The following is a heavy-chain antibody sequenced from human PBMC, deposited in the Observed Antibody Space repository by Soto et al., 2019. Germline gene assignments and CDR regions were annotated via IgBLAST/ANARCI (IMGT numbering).Heavy chain of an antibody. CDR1: GGTFSSYA. J-gene: IGHJ4*02. CDR3: ARAVPRRKTSIQLWPQLDY. Sequence: SVKVSCKASGGTFSSYAISWVRQAPGQGLEWMGGIIPIFGTANYAQKFQGRVTITADESTSTAYMELSSLRSEDTAVYYCARAVPRRKTSIQLWPQLDYWGQGTLVTVSS. V-gene: IGHV1-69*13. D-gene: IGHD5-18*01. CDR2: IIPIFGTA.